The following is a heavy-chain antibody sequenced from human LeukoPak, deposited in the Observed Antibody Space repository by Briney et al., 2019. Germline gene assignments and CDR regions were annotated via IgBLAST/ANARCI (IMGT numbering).Heavy chain of an antibody. CDR1: GFTFSSYS. Sequence: GGSLRLSCAASGFTFSSYSMNWVRQAPGKGLEWVSYISSSSSTIYYADSVKGRFTISRDNAKNSLYLQMNSLRAEDTAVYYCARGTNMVYSLYYYGMDVWGQGTTVTVSS. D-gene: IGHD2-8*01. V-gene: IGHV3-48*01. J-gene: IGHJ6*02. CDR3: ARGTNMVYSLYYYGMDV. CDR2: ISSSSSTI.